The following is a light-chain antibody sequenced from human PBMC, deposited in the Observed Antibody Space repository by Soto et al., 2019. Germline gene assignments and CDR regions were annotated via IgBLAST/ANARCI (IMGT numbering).Light chain of an antibody. V-gene: IGKV3-20*01. CDR2: GAS. Sequence: VLTQSPGALYLSPWERATLACSTCQSVSRSYLDCYQHKPGQAPRVLIYGASSSANGIPYRFSGSAFGTDFSLTISRLEPEEFAVYFCQQYGSSPLTFGGGTKVEIK. CDR1: QSVSRSY. CDR3: QQYGSSPLT. J-gene: IGKJ4*01.